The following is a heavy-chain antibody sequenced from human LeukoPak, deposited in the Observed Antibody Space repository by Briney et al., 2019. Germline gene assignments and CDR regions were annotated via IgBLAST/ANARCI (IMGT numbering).Heavy chain of an antibody. D-gene: IGHD1-7*01. V-gene: IGHV3-33*01. Sequence: GRSLRLSCAASGFTFSNYGMHWVRQAPGKGLEWVAVIWYDGSNKYCADSVKGRFTISRDNSKNTLYLQINSLRAEDTAMYYCARELPPVVNYRFDHWGQGTPDAVSS. CDR3: ARELPPVVNYRFDH. CDR1: GFTFSNYG. J-gene: IGHJ5*02. CDR2: IWYDGSNK.